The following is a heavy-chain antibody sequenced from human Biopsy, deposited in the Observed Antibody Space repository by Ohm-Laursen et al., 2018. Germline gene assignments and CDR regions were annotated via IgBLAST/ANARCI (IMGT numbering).Heavy chain of an antibody. Sequence: PSETLSLTCTVSGGSPFTDSITRYYWNWIRQSPGKGLEWIGVVYYTGTTTYNPSFKSRVTLSMDTSNNQVSLRLLSVTAADTAVYFCARDLHGRGPNWGASTGVFDLWGHGTAVTVSS. CDR3: ARDLHGRGPNWGASTGVFDL. D-gene: IGHD1-26*01. V-gene: IGHV4-59*12. CDR1: GGSPFTDSITRYY. J-gene: IGHJ3*01. CDR2: VYYTGTT.